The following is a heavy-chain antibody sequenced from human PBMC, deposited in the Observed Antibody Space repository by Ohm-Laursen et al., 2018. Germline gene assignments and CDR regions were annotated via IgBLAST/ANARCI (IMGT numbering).Heavy chain of an antibody. CDR1: GGSISSYY. J-gene: IGHJ6*02. Sequence: GTLSLTCTVSGGSISSYYWSWIRQPPGKGLEWIGYIYYSGSTNYNPSLKSRVTISVDTSKNQFSLKLSSVTAADTAVYYCASTGLRGGYYGMDVWGQGTTVTVSS. V-gene: IGHV4-59*01. CDR2: IYYSGST. D-gene: IGHD1-14*01. CDR3: ASTGLRGGYYGMDV.